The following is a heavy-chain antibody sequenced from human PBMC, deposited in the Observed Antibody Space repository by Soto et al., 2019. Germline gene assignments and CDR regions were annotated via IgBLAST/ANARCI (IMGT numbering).Heavy chain of an antibody. CDR2: IYHSGTF. CDR3: VRSVPAPTWAYNGMDV. CDR1: GGSVESSSC. V-gene: IGHV4-4*02. D-gene: IGHD2-15*01. J-gene: IGHJ6*02. Sequence: SETLSLTXAVSGGSVESSSCWSWVRQAPGKGLEWIGEIYHSGTFNYNPSLASRVSVSVDKSTNQFSLNLNSVTAADTAVYYCVRSVPAPTWAYNGMDVWGQGTTVTVS.